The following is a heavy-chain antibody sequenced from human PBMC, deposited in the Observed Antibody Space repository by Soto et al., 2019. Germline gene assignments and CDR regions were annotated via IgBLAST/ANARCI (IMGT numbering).Heavy chain of an antibody. J-gene: IGHJ6*02. D-gene: IGHD1-26*01. V-gene: IGHV1-46*03. CDR1: GYSFTSYY. Sequence: ASVKVSCKASGYSFTSYYMHWVRQAPGQGLEWMGIINPSGGSTSYAQKFQGRVTMTRDTSTSTVYMELSSLRSEDTAIYYCATRTWAPLQLEWYYYYGMDVWG. CDR3: ATRTWAPLQLEWYYYYGMDV. CDR2: INPSGGST.